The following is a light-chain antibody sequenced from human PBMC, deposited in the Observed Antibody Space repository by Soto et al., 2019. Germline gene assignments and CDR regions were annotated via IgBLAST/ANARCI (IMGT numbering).Light chain of an antibody. Sequence: DIQMTQSPSTLSASVGDRVTITCRASQSIDTWLAWHQQKPGQVPNLPISKASSLESGVPSRFSGSGSGTEFTLTISSLQPDDSATYYCQQYNSYRAFGQGTKVDIK. CDR2: KAS. J-gene: IGKJ1*01. V-gene: IGKV1-5*03. CDR1: QSIDTW. CDR3: QQYNSYRA.